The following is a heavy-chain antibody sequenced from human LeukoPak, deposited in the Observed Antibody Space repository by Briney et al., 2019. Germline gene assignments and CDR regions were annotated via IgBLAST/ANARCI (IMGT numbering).Heavy chain of an antibody. CDR2: INPNSGVT. Sequence: GASVKVSCKASGYTFTGYYMHWVRQAPGQGLEWMGWINPNSGVTNYAQKFQGRVTMTRDTSISTAYMELSRLRSDDTAVYYCAIYDFWSAYYSAIPLDYWGQGTLVTVSS. CDR3: AIYDFWSAYYSAIPLDY. D-gene: IGHD3-3*01. V-gene: IGHV1-2*02. CDR1: GYTFTGYY. J-gene: IGHJ4*02.